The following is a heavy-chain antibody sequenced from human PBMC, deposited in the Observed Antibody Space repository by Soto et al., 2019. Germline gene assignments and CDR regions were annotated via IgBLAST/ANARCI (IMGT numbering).Heavy chain of an antibody. Sequence: GGSLRLSCAASGFTFSSYGMHWVRQAPGKGLEWVAVIWYDGSNKYYADSVKGRFTISRDNSKNTLYLQMNSLRAEDTAVYYCARDMYYDFWSGYYSTGAYYYYYMDVWGKGTTVIVSS. CDR3: ARDMYYDFWSGYYSTGAYYYYYMDV. CDR1: GFTFSSYG. CDR2: IWYDGSNK. V-gene: IGHV3-33*01. D-gene: IGHD3-3*01. J-gene: IGHJ6*03.